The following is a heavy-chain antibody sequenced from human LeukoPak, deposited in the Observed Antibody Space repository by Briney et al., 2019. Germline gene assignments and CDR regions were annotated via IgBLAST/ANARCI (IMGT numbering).Heavy chain of an antibody. CDR1: GGSISSGGYS. CDR2: IHHSGST. J-gene: IGHJ4*02. V-gene: IGHV4-30-2*01. CDR3: ARVGLRYFDWSSPPYYFDY. D-gene: IGHD3-9*01. Sequence: SQTLSLTCAVSGGSISSGGYSWSWIRQPPGKGLEWIGYIHHSGSTYYNPSLKSRVTISVDRSKNQFSLKLSSVTAADTAVYYCARVGLRYFDWSSPPYYFDYWGQGTLVTVSS.